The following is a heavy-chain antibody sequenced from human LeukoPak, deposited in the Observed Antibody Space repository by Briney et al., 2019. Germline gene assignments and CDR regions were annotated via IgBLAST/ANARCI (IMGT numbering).Heavy chain of an antibody. J-gene: IGHJ4*02. D-gene: IGHD1-1*01. CDR3: ARGAGTTAFDY. CDR2: ISTDGSRT. Sequence: GGSLRLSCAVSGFTFSNYWMHWVHQAPGKGLEWVSPISTDGSRTTYADSVKGRFTISRDNAKNTLYLQMNSLRAEDTAVYYCARGAGTTAFDYWGQGTLVTVSS. CDR1: GFTFSNYW. V-gene: IGHV3-74*01.